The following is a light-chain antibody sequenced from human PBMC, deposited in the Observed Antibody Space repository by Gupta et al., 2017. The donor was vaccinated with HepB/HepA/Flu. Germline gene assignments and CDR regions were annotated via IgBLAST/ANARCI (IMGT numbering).Light chain of an antibody. Sequence: DIVMTQSPDSLAVSLGERATINCKSSQSVLFNSDNKNYLAWYQQRPGQPPNLLIYWASTRESGVPDRFNGSGSGTDFTLTISSLQAEDVAVYYWQQYYSSMSFGGGTKVEIK. J-gene: IGKJ4*01. V-gene: IGKV4-1*01. CDR2: WAS. CDR1: QSVLFNSDNKNY. CDR3: QQYYSSMS.